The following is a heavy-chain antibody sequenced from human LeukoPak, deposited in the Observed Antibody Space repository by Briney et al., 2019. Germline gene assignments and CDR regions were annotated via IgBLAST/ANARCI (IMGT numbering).Heavy chain of an antibody. V-gene: IGHV3-74*01. D-gene: IGHD3-22*01. J-gene: IGHJ4*02. CDR2: INSDGRST. CDR1: GFTFSSYW. Sequence: GGSLRLSCAASGFTFSSYWKYWVRQAPGKGLVWVSRINSDGRSTSYADSVKGRFTISRDNAKNTLYLQMNSLRAEDTAVYYCAKGHYDSSGYYSGQFDYWGQGTLVTVSS. CDR3: AKGHYDSSGYYSGQFDY.